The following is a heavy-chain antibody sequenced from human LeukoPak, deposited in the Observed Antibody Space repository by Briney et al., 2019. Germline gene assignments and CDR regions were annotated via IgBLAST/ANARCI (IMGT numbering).Heavy chain of an antibody. Sequence: GGSLRLSCAASGFTFSSYAMHWVRQAPGKGLEWVAVISYDGSNKYYADSVKGRFTISRDNSKNTLYLQMNSLRAEDTAVYYCARDLTGDCDLYYYYYGMDVWGQGTTVTVSS. CDR3: ARDLTGDCDLYYYYYGMDV. CDR2: ISYDGSNK. V-gene: IGHV3-30-3*01. J-gene: IGHJ6*02. CDR1: GFTFSSYA. D-gene: IGHD2-21*02.